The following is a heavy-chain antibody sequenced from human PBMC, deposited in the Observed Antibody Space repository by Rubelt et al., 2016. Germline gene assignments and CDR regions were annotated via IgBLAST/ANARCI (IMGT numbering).Heavy chain of an antibody. CDR3: ARDGIAAAGYYYYYGMDV. V-gene: IGHV3-7*01. CDR2: IKQDGSEK. D-gene: IGHD6-13*01. J-gene: IGHJ6*02. Sequence: KGLEWVANIKQDGSEKNYVDSVKGRFTISRDNAKNSLYLQMNSLRADDTAVFYCARDGIAAAGYYYYYGMDVWGQGTTVTVSS.